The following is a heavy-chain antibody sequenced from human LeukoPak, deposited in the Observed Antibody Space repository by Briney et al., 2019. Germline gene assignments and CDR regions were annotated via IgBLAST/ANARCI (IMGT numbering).Heavy chain of an antibody. Sequence: SETLSLTCAVYGGSFSGYYWSRIRQPPGKGLEWIGEINHSGSTNYNPSLKSRVTISVDTSKNQFSLKLSSVTAADTAVYYCARDYRLLDHEIYYYYMDVWGKGTTVTVSS. CDR3: ARDYRLLDHEIYYYYMDV. J-gene: IGHJ6*03. D-gene: IGHD2-15*01. CDR2: INHSGST. V-gene: IGHV4-34*01. CDR1: GGSFSGYY.